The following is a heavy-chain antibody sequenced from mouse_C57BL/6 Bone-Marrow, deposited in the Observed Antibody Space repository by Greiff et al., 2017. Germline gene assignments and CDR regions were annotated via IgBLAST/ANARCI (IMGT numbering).Heavy chain of an antibody. V-gene: IGHV1-76*01. J-gene: IGHJ2*01. CDR3: ERAGPDY. CDR1: GYTFTDYY. D-gene: IGHD4-1*01. CDR2: IYPGSGNT. Sequence: VQLQQSGAELVRPGASVKLSCTASGYTFTDYYINWVKQRPGQGLEWIARIYPGSGNTYYNEKFKGKATLTAEKSSSTVYMQLSGLTSEDSAVYFWERAGPDYWGKGTTLTVST.